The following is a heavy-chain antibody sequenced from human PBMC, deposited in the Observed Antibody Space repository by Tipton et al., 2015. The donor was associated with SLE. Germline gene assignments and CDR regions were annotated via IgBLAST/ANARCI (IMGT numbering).Heavy chain of an antibody. D-gene: IGHD6-19*01. CDR3: ARGGEQWLFDY. Sequence: LRLSCAASGFTFSDYYMSWIRQAPGKGLEWIGEINHSGSTNYNPSLKSRVTISVDTSKNQFSLKLSSVTAADTAVYYCARGGEQWLFDYWGQGTLVTVSS. V-gene: IGHV4-34*01. J-gene: IGHJ4*02. CDR2: INHSGST. CDR1: GFTFSDYY.